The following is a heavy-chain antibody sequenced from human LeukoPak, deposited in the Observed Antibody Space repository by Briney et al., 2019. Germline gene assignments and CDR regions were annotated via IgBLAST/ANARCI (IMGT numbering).Heavy chain of an antibody. Sequence: GGSLRLSCAASGFTFSSYSMNWVRQAPGKGLEWVSYISSSSSTIYYADSVKGRFTISRDNAKNSLYLQMNSLRAEDTAVYYCARGGGSSRKAAFDIWGQGTMVTVSS. CDR2: ISSSSSTI. CDR1: GFTFSSYS. J-gene: IGHJ3*02. V-gene: IGHV3-48*01. D-gene: IGHD6-6*01. CDR3: ARGGGSSRKAAFDI.